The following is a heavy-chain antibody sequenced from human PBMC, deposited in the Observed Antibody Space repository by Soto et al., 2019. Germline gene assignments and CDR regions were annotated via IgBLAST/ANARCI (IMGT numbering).Heavy chain of an antibody. CDR2: ISYDGSNK. CDR3: ARARYDSSGGYYFDY. J-gene: IGHJ4*02. CDR1: GFTFSSYA. D-gene: IGHD3-22*01. V-gene: IGHV3-30-3*01. Sequence: QVQLVESGGGVVQPGRSLRLSCAASGFTFSSYAMHWVRQAPGKGLEWVAVISYDGSNKYYADSVKGRFTISRDNSKNTLYLHTNSLRAEDTAVYYCARARYDSSGGYYFDYWGQGTLVTVSS.